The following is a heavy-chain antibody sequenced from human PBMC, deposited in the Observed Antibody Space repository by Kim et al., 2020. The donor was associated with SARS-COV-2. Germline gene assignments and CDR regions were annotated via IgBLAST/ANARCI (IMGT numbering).Heavy chain of an antibody. Sequence: GGSLRLSCAASGFTFSSYWMHWVRQAPGKGLVWVSRINSYGSSTSYADSVKGRFTISRDNAKNTLYLQMNSLRAEDTAVYYCARGGYDYYYYYGMDVWGQGTTVTVSS. V-gene: IGHV3-74*01. CDR1: GFTFSSYW. CDR3: ARGGYDYYYYYGMDV. D-gene: IGHD5-12*01. CDR2: INSYGSST. J-gene: IGHJ6*02.